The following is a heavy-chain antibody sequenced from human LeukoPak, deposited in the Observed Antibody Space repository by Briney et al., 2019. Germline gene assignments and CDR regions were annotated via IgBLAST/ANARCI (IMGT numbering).Heavy chain of an antibody. CDR2: ISAYNGNT. D-gene: IGHD6-13*01. CDR3: AREGTGSSSWYPGTDYYMDV. V-gene: IGHV1-18*01. J-gene: IGHJ6*03. CDR1: GYTFTSYG. Sequence: ASVKVSCKASGYTFTSYGISWVRQAPGQGLEWMGWISAYNGNTNYAQKLQGRVTMTTDTSTSTAYMELRSLRSDDTAVYYCAREGTGSSSWYPGTDYYMDVWGKGTTVTVSS.